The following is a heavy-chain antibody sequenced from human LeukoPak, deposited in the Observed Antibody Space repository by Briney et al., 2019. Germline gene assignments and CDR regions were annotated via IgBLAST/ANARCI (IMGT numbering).Heavy chain of an antibody. D-gene: IGHD4-17*01. CDR3: VRDSVTYAFDV. V-gene: IGHV3-48*01. CDR2: ISSARSAI. J-gene: IGHJ3*01. CDR1: GFSLSDFA. Sequence: PGGSLRLSCAASGFSLSDFAMNWVRQAPGRGLEWVSYISSARSAIHYADSVKGRFIISRDNARNSLYLQMTSLRTDDTAVYYCVRDSVTYAFDVWGRGTVVTVSS.